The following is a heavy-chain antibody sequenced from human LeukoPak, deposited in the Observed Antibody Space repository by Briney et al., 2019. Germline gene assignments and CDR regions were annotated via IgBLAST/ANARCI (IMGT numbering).Heavy chain of an antibody. CDR3: ARGIRPRTFGAFDI. D-gene: IGHD2/OR15-2a*01. CDR1: GGSISSSSYY. CDR2: IYTSGST. V-gene: IGHV4-61*02. Sequence: PSETLSLTCTVSGGSISSSSYYWSWIRQPAGKGLEWIGRIYTSGSTNYNPSLKSRVTMSVDTSKNQFSLKLSSVTAADTAVYYCARGIRPRTFGAFDIWGQGTMVTVSS. J-gene: IGHJ3*02.